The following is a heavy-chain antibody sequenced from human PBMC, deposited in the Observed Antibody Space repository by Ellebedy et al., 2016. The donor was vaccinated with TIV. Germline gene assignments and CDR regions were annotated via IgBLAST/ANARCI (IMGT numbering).Heavy chain of an antibody. CDR3: ARGRPVYSSQRPDDY. D-gene: IGHD6-13*01. J-gene: IGHJ4*02. CDR2: IYYSGST. CDR1: GGSISSGGYY. V-gene: IGHV4-31*03. Sequence: SETLSLXXTVSGGSISSGGYYWSWIRQHPGKGLEWIGYIYYSGSTYYNPSLKSRVTISVDTSKNQFSLKLSSVTAADTAVYYCARGRPVYSSQRPDDYWGQGTLVTVSS.